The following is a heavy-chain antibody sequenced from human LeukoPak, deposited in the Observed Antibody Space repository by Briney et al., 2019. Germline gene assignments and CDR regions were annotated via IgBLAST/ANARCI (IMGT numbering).Heavy chain of an antibody. D-gene: IGHD3-22*01. V-gene: IGHV1-69*06. CDR1: GYTFTGYY. CDR2: IIPIFGTA. CDR3: ARLYDSSGYYRDRGAFDI. Sequence: ASVKVSCKASGYTFTGYYMHWVRQAPGQGLEWMGGIIPIFGTANYAQKFQGRVTITADKSTSTAYMELSSLRSEDTAVYYCARLYDSSGYYRDRGAFDIWGQGTMVTVSS. J-gene: IGHJ3*02.